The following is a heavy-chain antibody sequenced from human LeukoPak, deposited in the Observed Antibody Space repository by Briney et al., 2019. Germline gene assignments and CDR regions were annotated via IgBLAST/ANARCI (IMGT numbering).Heavy chain of an antibody. Sequence: GGSLRLSCAASGFTFSSYAMHWVRQAPGKGLEWVAVISYDGSNKYYADSVKGRFTISRDNSKNTLYLQMNSLRAEDTAVYYCAREDYDSSGPLLQHWGQGTLVTVSS. D-gene: IGHD3-22*01. V-gene: IGHV3-30-3*01. CDR2: ISYDGSNK. CDR3: AREDYDSSGPLLQH. CDR1: GFTFSSYA. J-gene: IGHJ1*01.